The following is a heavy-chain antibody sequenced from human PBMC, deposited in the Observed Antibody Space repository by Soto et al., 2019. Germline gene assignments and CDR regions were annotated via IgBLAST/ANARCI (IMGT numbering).Heavy chain of an antibody. CDR2: IYYSGST. D-gene: IGHD3-10*01. V-gene: IGHV4-31*11. CDR3: ARARGVRGVIYYYGIDV. J-gene: IGHJ6*02. CDR1: GGSISSGGNY. Sequence: QVQLQESGPGLVKSSQTLSLTCAVSGGSISSGGNYWSWIRQHPGKGLEWIGYIYYSGSTYYNPSLNNRVTISVDSSKIQFSLKLNSVTAADTGVYYCARARGVRGVIYYYGIDVWGQGTMVTGSS.